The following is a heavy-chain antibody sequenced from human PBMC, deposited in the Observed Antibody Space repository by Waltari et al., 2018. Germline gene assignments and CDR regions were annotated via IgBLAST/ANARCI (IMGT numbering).Heavy chain of an antibody. CDR1: GGSFSGYY. CDR3: ARISSWSRGVDY. CDR2: ITQSGST. J-gene: IGHJ4*02. D-gene: IGHD6-13*01. V-gene: IGHV4-34*01. Sequence: QVQLQQWGAGLLKPSETLSLTCAVYGGSFSGYYWSWIRQPPGKGLEWIGEITQSGSTNYNPPLESRVTISVDTSKNQFSLKLSSVTAADTAGYYCARISSWSRGVDYWGQGTLVTVSS.